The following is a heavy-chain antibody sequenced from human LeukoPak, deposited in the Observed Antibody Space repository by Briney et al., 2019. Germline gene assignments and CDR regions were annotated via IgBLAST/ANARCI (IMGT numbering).Heavy chain of an antibody. D-gene: IGHD4-17*01. V-gene: IGHV3-53*05. Sequence: GGSLRLFCAASGFTVSSKYMSWVRQAPGKGLEWVSVIYNSGNRYYADSVQGRYIISRDNSKNTLSLKMNSLRSEDTAVYYCARQSRGDYTIGGDAFDIWGQGTMVIVSS. J-gene: IGHJ3*02. CDR1: GFTVSSKY. CDR2: IYNSGNR. CDR3: ARQSRGDYTIGGDAFDI.